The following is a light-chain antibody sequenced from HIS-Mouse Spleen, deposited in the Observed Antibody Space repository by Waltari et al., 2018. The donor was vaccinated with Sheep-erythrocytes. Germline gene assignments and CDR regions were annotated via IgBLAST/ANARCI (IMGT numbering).Light chain of an antibody. V-gene: IGLV2-8*01. Sequence: QSALTQPPSASGSPGQSVTISCTGPSRDVGGYNYVSWYQQHPGKAPKLMIYEVSKRPSGVPDRFYGSKSGNTASLTVSGLQAEDEADYYCSSYAGSNNWVFGGGTKLTVL. CDR2: EVS. CDR3: SSYAGSNNWV. CDR1: SRDVGGYNY. J-gene: IGLJ3*02.